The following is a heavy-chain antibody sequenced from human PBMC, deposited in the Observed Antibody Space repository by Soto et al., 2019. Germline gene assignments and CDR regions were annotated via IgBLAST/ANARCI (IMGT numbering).Heavy chain of an antibody. D-gene: IGHD2-8*01. CDR3: ARVVYANWYFDL. V-gene: IGHV1-8*01. CDR1: GYSFTNND. Sequence: ASVKVSCKASGYSFTNNDVTWVRQATGQGLEWMGGMNPGSGDTGYAQKFQGRVTMTRDKSIATAYMELSSLRSEDTAVYYCARVVYANWYFDLWGRGTLVTVSS. CDR2: MNPGSGDT. J-gene: IGHJ2*01.